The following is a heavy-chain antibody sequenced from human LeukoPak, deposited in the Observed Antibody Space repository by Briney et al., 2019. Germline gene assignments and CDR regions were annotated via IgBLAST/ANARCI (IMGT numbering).Heavy chain of an antibody. Sequence: GGSLRLSCAASGFTFSTYSMNWVRQAPGKGLEWVSSISSTSSYIYYADSVKGRFTISRDNTKNSLYLQMNSLRAEDTAVYYCARGGYYDSSGYSDYWGQGTLVTVSS. J-gene: IGHJ4*02. CDR2: ISSTSSYI. D-gene: IGHD3-22*01. CDR3: ARGGYYDSSGYSDY. CDR1: GFTFSTYS. V-gene: IGHV3-21*04.